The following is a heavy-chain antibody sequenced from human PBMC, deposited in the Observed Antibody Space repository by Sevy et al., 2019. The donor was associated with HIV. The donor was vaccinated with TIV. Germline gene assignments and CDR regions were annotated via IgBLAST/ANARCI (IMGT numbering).Heavy chain of an antibody. J-gene: IGHJ3*02. CDR2: TYYRSKWYN. D-gene: IGHD2-15*01. V-gene: IGHV6-1*01. Sequence: QSQTLSLTCAISGDSVSSNSAAWNWIRQSPSRGLEWLGRTYYRSKWYNDYAVSVKSRITINPDTSKNQSSLQLDSVTPEDTAVYYCARDRYYKLRYCSGGSCPMGAFDIWGQGTMVTVSS. CDR3: ARDRYYKLRYCSGGSCPMGAFDI. CDR1: GDSVSSNSAA.